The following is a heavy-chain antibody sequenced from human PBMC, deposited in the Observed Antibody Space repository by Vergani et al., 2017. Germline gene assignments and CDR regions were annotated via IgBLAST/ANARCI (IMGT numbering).Heavy chain of an antibody. Sequence: QVQLQQWGGGLLKPSETLSLTCVVTGGSFTSYHWTWIRQSPGGGLEWVGDIDHTGRPDYNPSLKCRLTVSVDKSRNQFTLTLNSVTVTDTAIYFCARVNTETNGHLYYYYYMDVWGKGTAVTVS. J-gene: IGHJ6*03. CDR2: IDHTGRP. CDR1: GGSFTSYH. V-gene: IGHV4-34*01. CDR3: ARVNTETNGHLYYYYYMDV. D-gene: IGHD4-11*01.